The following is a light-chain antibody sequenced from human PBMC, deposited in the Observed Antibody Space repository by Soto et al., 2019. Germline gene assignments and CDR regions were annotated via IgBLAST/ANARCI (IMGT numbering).Light chain of an antibody. V-gene: IGKV3-20*01. CDR2: GAS. Sequence: EIVMTQSPATLSVSPGERATLSCRAGQSVSSNLAWYQQKPGQPPRLLIYGASSRAAGIPDRFSASGSGTDFTLTISRLEPEDFAVYYCQQYDPSPGVGVTFGQGTRLEI. J-gene: IGKJ5*01. CDR3: QQYDPSPGVGVT. CDR1: QSVSSN.